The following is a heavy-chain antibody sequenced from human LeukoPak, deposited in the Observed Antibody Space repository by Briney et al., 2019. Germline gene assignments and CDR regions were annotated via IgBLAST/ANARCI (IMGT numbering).Heavy chain of an antibody. Sequence: SETLSLTCAVYGGSFSGYYWSWIRQPPGKGLEWIGEINHSGSTNYNPSLKSRVTISVDTSKNQFSLKLSSVTAADTAVHYCARHRIAAVPFDYWGQGTLVTVSS. J-gene: IGHJ4*02. CDR2: INHSGST. D-gene: IGHD6-25*01. CDR1: GGSFSGYY. CDR3: ARHRIAAVPFDY. V-gene: IGHV4-34*01.